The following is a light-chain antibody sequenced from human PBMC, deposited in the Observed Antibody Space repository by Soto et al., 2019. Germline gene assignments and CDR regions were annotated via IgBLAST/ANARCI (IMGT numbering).Light chain of an antibody. Sequence: QSVLTQPASVSGSPGQSIAISCTGTSSDVGLYNYVSWYQQHPDKVPKLIIYDVTNRPSGVSDRFSGSKSGNTASLTISGLRADDEADYYCSYFTTSSTYVFGTGTKSPS. CDR3: SYFTTSSTYV. CDR2: DVT. V-gene: IGLV2-14*01. J-gene: IGLJ1*01. CDR1: SSDVGLYNY.